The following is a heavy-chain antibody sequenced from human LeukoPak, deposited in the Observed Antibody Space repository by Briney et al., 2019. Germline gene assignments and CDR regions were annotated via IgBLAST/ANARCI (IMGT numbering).Heavy chain of an antibody. D-gene: IGHD3-22*01. CDR1: GFTFSSYG. J-gene: IGHJ4*02. Sequence: GGSLRLSCAASGFTFSSYGMRWVRQAPGKGLEWVAVISYDGSNKYYVDSVKGRFTISRDNSKNTLYLQMSSLRAEDTAVYYCAKDQLWGDYYDTSGYPTFDYWGLGTLVTVSS. CDR2: ISYDGSNK. CDR3: AKDQLWGDYYDTSGYPTFDY. V-gene: IGHV3-30*18.